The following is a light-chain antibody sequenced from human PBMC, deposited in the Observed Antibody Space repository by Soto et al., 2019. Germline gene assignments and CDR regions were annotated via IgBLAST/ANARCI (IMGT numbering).Light chain of an antibody. V-gene: IGKV3-11*01. CDR1: QSVRSY. CDR2: DAS. CDR3: QQRSSVWT. J-gene: IGKJ1*01. Sequence: ENVLTQAPATLSLSPGDRATLSCRASQSVRSYLAWYHQKPGQAPSLLISDASNRATGVPARFSGSGSGTDFTLTISSLEHEDFAVYYCQQRSSVWTFGPGTKVEI.